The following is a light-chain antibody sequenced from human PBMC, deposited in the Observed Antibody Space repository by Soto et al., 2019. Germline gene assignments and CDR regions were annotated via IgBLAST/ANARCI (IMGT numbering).Light chain of an antibody. V-gene: IGLV1-47*01. CDR1: SSNIETNY. J-gene: IGLJ2*01. CDR2: RSD. Sequence: QSVLTQPPSASGTPGQRVTISCSGSSSNIETNYVYWYQQLPGAAPKLLIYRSDQRPSGVPDRFSGSKSGTSASLAISGLRSEDEGTYYCASWDDSLRGSAVFGGGTKLTVL. CDR3: ASWDDSLRGSAV.